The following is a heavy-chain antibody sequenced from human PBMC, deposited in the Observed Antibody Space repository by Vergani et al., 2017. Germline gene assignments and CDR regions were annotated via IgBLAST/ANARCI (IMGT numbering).Heavy chain of an antibody. CDR3: AKVGVGAKTEGRFNAFDI. CDR2: ISGSGGST. CDR1: GFTFSSYA. Sequence: EVQLVESGGGLVQPGGSLRLSCAASGFTFSSYAMSWVRQAPGKGLEWVSAISGSGGSTYYADSVKGRFTISRDNSKNTLYLQMNSLRAEDTAVYYCAKVGVGAKTEGRFNAFDIWGQGTMVTVSS. V-gene: IGHV3-23*04. D-gene: IGHD1-26*01. J-gene: IGHJ3*02.